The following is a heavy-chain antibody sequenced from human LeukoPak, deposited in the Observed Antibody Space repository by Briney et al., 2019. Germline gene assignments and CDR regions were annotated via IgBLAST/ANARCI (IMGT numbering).Heavy chain of an antibody. V-gene: IGHV4-4*02. CDR1: GGSISSSNW. D-gene: IGHD6-13*01. Sequence: SETLSLTCAVSGGSISSSNWWSWVRQPPGKGLEWIGEIYHSGSTNYNPSLKSRVTISVDKSKNQFSLKLSSVTAADTAVYYCARSEGIAAAGLSFDPWGQGTLVTVPS. CDR3: ARSEGIAAAGLSFDP. J-gene: IGHJ5*02. CDR2: IYHSGST.